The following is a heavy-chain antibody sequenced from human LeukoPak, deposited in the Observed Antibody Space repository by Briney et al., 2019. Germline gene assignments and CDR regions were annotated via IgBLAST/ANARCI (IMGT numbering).Heavy chain of an antibody. J-gene: IGHJ6*02. V-gene: IGHV3-30-3*01. CDR2: ISYDGSNK. D-gene: IGHD2-21*01. CDR3: ARDRGAAIPYYGMDV. CDR1: GFTFSSYA. Sequence: GGSLRISCAASGFTFSSYAMHGVRQAPGKGLEWVAVISYDGSNKYYADSVKGRFTISRDNSKNTLYLQMNSLGAEDTAVYYCARDRGAAIPYYGMDVWGQGTTVTVSS.